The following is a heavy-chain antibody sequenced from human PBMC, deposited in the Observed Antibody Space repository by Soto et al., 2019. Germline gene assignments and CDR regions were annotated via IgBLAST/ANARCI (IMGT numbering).Heavy chain of an antibody. CDR3: ARKLELRGSYYYYYDMDV. D-gene: IGHD1-7*01. J-gene: IGHJ6*02. Sequence: ASVKVSCKASGYTFADYYMHWVRQAPGQGLEWMGWINPNSGGTNYAQKFQGRVTMTRDTSISTAYMELSRLRSDDTAVYYCARKLELRGSYYYYYDMDVWGQGTTVTVSS. CDR1: GYTFADYY. CDR2: INPNSGGT. V-gene: IGHV1-2*02.